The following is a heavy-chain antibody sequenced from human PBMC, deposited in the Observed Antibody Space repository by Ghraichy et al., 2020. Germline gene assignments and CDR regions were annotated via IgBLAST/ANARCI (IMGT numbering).Heavy chain of an antibody. D-gene: IGHD6-13*01. Sequence: GESLNISCAASGFTFSSYSMNWVRQAPGKGLEWVSCISSSRSYIYYADSVKGRFTISRDNAKNSLYLQMNSLRAEDTAIYYCARDYSLYSSSWPIDYWGQGTLVTVSS. CDR3: ARDYSLYSSSWPIDY. J-gene: IGHJ4*02. CDR2: ISSSRSYI. CDR1: GFTFSSYS. V-gene: IGHV3-21*01.